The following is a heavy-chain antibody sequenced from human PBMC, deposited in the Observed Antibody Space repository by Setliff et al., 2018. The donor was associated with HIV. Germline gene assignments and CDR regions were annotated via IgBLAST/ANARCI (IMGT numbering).Heavy chain of an antibody. CDR3: VTTDYIYGRNNFQY. CDR1: GYSISSGFN. CDR2: IYHVGTT. J-gene: IGHJ4*02. Sequence: SETLSLTCAVSGYSISSGFNWGWIRQSPEKGLEWVGSIYHVGTTYYNPSLKSRVTISVDTSKSQFSLKLTSVTASDTAIYYCVTTDYIYGRNNFQYWGQGTLVTVSS. V-gene: IGHV4-38-2*01. D-gene: IGHD5-18*01.